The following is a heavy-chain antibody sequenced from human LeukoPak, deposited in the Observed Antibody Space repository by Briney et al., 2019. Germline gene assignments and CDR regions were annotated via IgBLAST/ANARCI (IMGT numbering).Heavy chain of an antibody. V-gene: IGHV4-61*02. D-gene: IGHD4-17*01. CDR2: IYTNGDT. CDR1: GGSFSRVGYF. Sequence: PSETLSLTCTVSGGSFSRVGYFWSWIRQPAGKGLEWIGRIYTNGDTNYNPSLKSRVTMSVDTSTNQFSLKLSSVTAAVTAVYYCARERRDDYVSFDYWGQGTLVSVSS. CDR3: ARERRDDYVSFDY. J-gene: IGHJ4*02.